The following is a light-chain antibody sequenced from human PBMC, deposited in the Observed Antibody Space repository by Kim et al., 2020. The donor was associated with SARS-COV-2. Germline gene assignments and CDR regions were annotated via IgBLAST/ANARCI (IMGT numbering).Light chain of an antibody. CDR1: SSNIGATDD. CDR2: GNT. CDR3: QSYDGSLSGYV. Sequence: RVTISCTGSSSNIGATDDVQWYQQLPGAAPKLLIYGNTNRPSGVPDRFSGSKSGTSASLAITGLQAEDEADYYCQSYDGSLSGYVFGTETKVTVL. V-gene: IGLV1-40*01. J-gene: IGLJ1*01.